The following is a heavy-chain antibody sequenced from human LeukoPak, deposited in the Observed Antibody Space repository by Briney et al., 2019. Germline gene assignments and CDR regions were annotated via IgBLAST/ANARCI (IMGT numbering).Heavy chain of an antibody. J-gene: IGHJ4*02. V-gene: IGHV3-33*01. CDR3: ATHMATTLDY. D-gene: IGHD5-24*01. CDR2: IWYDGSNK. Sequence: GRSLRLSCAASGFTFSSYGMHWVRQAPGKGLEWVAVIWYDGSNKCYADSVKGRFTISRDNSKNTLYLQMNSLRAEDTAVYYCATHMATTLDYWGQGTLVTVSS. CDR1: GFTFSSYG.